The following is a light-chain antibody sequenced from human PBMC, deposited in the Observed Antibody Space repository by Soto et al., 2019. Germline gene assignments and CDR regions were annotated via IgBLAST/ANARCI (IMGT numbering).Light chain of an antibody. J-gene: IGLJ1*01. V-gene: IGLV1-44*01. Sequence: QPVLTQPPSASGTPGQRVTISCSGSGSNIGRNSVSWYQQLPGAAPKLLIYNNNQRPSGVPDRFSGSKSGASGFLAISGLQSGDAADYYCAAWDDSLNGYVFGSGTQLTVL. CDR1: GSNIGRNS. CDR3: AAWDDSLNGYV. CDR2: NNN.